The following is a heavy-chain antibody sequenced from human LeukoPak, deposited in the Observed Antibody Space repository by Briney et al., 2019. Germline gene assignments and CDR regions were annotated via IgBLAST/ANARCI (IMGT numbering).Heavy chain of an antibody. V-gene: IGHV3-13*01. CDR3: ARDTSGGLGMDV. Sequence: PGGSLRLSCAASGFTFSSYDMHWVRQATGKGLEWVSAIGTAGDTYYPGSVKGRFTISRENAKNSLYLQMNSLRAGDTAVYYCARDTSGGLGMDVWGQGTTVTVSS. CDR2: IGTAGDT. D-gene: IGHD3-10*01. CDR1: GFTFSSYD. J-gene: IGHJ6*02.